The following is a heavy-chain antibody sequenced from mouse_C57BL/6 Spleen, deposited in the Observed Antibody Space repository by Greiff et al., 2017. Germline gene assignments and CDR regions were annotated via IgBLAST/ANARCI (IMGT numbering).Heavy chain of an antibody. CDR3: ARRNYYGSGGYAMDY. Sequence: VQLQQSGAELVKPGASVQLSCKASGYTFTSYWMHWVKQRPGQGLEWIGMIHPNSGSPNYNEKFKSKATLTVDKSSSTAYMQLSSLTSEDSAVYYCARRNYYGSGGYAMDYWGQGTSVTVSS. CDR1: GYTFTSYW. D-gene: IGHD1-1*01. V-gene: IGHV1-64*01. CDR2: IHPNSGSP. J-gene: IGHJ4*01.